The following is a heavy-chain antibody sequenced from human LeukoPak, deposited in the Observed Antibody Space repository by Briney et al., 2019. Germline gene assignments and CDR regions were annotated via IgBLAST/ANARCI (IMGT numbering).Heavy chain of an antibody. J-gene: IGHJ4*02. V-gene: IGHV3-21*01. CDR2: ISSRSSYI. CDR1: GFTFSSYS. CDR3: ASFRDYSNCN. Sequence: PGGSLRPSCAASGFTFSSYSMNWVRQAPGKGLEWVSFISSRSSYIYYADSVKGRFTISRDNANNSLYLHMNSLRAEDTAVYYCASFRDYSNCNWGQGTLVTVSS. D-gene: IGHD4-11*01.